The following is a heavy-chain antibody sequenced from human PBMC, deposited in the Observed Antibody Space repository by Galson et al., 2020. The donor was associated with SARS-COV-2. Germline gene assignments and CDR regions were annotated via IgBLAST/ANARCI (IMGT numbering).Heavy chain of an antibody. CDR2: MNPNSGNT. D-gene: IGHD3-22*01. J-gene: IGHJ6*03. CDR1: RYTFTSYD. Sequence: ASVPVSCMASRYTFTSYDINWVRQATGQGLEWMGWMNPNSGNTGYAQKFQGRVTMTRNTSISTAYMELSSLRSEDTAVYYCARGRRITMILVVIATPYYYYMDVWGKVTTVVVSS. CDR3: ARGRRITMILVVIATPYYYYMDV. V-gene: IGHV1-8*01.